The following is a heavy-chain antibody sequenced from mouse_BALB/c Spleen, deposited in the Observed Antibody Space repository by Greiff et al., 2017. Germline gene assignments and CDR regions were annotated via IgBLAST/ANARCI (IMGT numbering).Heavy chain of an antibody. J-gene: IGHJ3*01. Sequence: QVQLKESGPGLVAPSQSLSITCTVSGFSLTGYGVNWVRQPPGKGLEWLGMIWGDGSKDYNSAIKSRLSISKDNSKSQVFLKMNSLQTDDTARYYWDRVHYDGYCWFDYWGQGTLVTVSA. CDR2: IWGDGSK. D-gene: IGHD2-3*01. CDR1: GFSLTGYG. V-gene: IGHV2-6-7*01. CDR3: DRVHYDGYCWFDY.